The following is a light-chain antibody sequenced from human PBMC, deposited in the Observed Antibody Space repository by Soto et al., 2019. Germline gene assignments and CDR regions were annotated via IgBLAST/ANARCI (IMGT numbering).Light chain of an antibody. CDR1: QSVSSY. V-gene: IGKV3-11*01. Sequence: EIVCPPSPDTLSLSPGERATLSCRSSQSVSSYLAWYQQHPGQAPRLLLYDASTRATGIPATFSGSGSGTDFTLNISSLEPQEFAVYYGQQRSNWPRPWTFGQGTTLEIK. J-gene: IGKJ1*01. CDR2: DAS. CDR3: QQRSNWPRPWT.